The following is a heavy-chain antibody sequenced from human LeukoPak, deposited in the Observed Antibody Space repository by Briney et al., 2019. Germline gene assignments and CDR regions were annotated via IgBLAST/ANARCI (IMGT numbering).Heavy chain of an antibody. CDR2: IYHSGST. V-gene: IGHV4-30-2*01. J-gene: IGHJ3*02. Sequence: SETLSLTCAVSGGSISSGGYSWSWIRQPPGKGLEWIGYIYHSGSTYYNPSLKSRVTISVDRSKNQFSLKLSSVTAADTAVYYCASSGYAFGIWGQGTMVTVSS. D-gene: IGHD3-22*01. CDR3: ASSGYAFGI. CDR1: GGSISSGGYS.